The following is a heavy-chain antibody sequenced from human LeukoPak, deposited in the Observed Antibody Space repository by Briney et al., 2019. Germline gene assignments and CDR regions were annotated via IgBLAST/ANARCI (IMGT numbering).Heavy chain of an antibody. D-gene: IGHD3-16*01. CDR1: GFIFSSYG. V-gene: IGHV3-30*02. CDR3: ARSMLTIPIPGGY. Sequence: GGSLRLSCAASGFIFSSYGMHWVRQAPGKGLEWVAFIRYDGSNKYYADSVKGRFTISRDNAKNTLYLQMNSLRAEDTAVYYCARSMLTIPIPGGYWGQGTLVTVSS. CDR2: IRYDGSNK. J-gene: IGHJ4*02.